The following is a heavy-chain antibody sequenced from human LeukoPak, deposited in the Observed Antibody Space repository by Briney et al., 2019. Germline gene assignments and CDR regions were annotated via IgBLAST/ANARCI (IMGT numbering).Heavy chain of an antibody. V-gene: IGHV3-23*01. Sequence: GGSLRLSCAASGFTFSSYAMSWVRQAPGKGLEWVSAISGSGGSTYYADSVKGRFTISRDNSKNTLYLQMNSLRAEDTAVYYCARGPSSHSGYDADFDYWGQGTLVTVSS. CDR3: ARGPSSHSGYDADFDY. CDR1: GFTFSSYA. D-gene: IGHD5-12*01. J-gene: IGHJ4*02. CDR2: ISGSGGST.